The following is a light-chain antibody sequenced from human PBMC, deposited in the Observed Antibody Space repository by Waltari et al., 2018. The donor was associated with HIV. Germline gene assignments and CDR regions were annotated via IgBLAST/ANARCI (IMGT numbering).Light chain of an antibody. CDR1: QTVSTF. Sequence: EIVLTQSPATLSLSPGETATLSCRASQTVSTFLAWYQQKPGQSPRLLISGVSAPAPGIPVRFSGSGSETDFTLTISGLEPDDFAVYFCQQRKYLYTFGQGTKVEI. CDR3: QQRKYLYT. CDR2: GVS. V-gene: IGKV3-11*01. J-gene: IGKJ2*01.